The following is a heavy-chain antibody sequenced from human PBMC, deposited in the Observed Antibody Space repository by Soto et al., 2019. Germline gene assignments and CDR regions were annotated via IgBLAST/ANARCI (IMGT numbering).Heavy chain of an antibody. V-gene: IGHV1-18*01. J-gene: IGHJ3*02. CDR2: ISAYNGNT. D-gene: IGHD3-22*01. CDR3: ARANYFDSSGYSAIGAFDI. CDR1: GYTFTSYG. Sequence: ASVKVSCKASGYTFTSYGISWVRQAPGQGLEWMGWISAYNGNTNYAQKLQGRVTMTTDTSTSTAYMELRSLRSDDTAVYYCARANYFDSSGYSAIGAFDIRAQRTTVTGSS.